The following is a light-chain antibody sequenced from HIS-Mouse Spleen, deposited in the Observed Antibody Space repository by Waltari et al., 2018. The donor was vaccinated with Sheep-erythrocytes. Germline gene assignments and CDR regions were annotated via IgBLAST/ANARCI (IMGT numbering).Light chain of an antibody. CDR3: QQYNNWPPGT. CDR2: AAS. CDR1: QGISSY. V-gene: IGKV1-9*01. J-gene: IGKJ2*02. Sequence: DIQLTQSPSFLSASVGDRVTITCRASQGISSYLAWYQQKPGKAPKLLIYAASTLQSGVPSRFSGSGSGTEFTLTISSMQSEDFAVYYCQQYNNWPPGTFGQGTKLEIK.